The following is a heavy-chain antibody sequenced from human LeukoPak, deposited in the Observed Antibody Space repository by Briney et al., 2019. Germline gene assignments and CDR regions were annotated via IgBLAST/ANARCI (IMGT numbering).Heavy chain of an antibody. CDR1: GYTFTAYY. CDR2: INPHGGDT. J-gene: IGHJ4*02. Sequence: ASVKVSCKASGYTFTAYYLHWVRQAPGQGLEWMGWINPHGGDTSHAQKFQGRVTMTSDTSITTAYMELSGLRSDDTAVYYCARDPLRDYYWGQGTLVTVSS. V-gene: IGHV1-2*02. CDR3: ARDPLRDYY.